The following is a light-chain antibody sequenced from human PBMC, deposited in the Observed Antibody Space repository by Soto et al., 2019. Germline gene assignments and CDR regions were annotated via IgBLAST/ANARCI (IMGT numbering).Light chain of an antibody. CDR3: QQYYSYLWT. CDR2: AAS. CDR1: QGISSY. J-gene: IGKJ1*01. V-gene: IGKV1-8*01. Sequence: IRVTLSPSALSAYPEDRVPITCRASQGISSYLAWYQQKPGKAPKLLIYAASTLQSGVPSRFSGSGSGTDFTLTICCLQSEDFATYYCQQYYSYLWTFGQGTKVDIK.